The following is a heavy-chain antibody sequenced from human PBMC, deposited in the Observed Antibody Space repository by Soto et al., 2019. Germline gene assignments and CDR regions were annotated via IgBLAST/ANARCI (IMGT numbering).Heavy chain of an antibody. J-gene: IGHJ6*02. CDR3: VRETDV. CDR2: ISGYSGNT. CDR1: GYTFASYG. V-gene: IGHV1-18*04. Sequence: QVQLVQSGAEVKRPGASVKVSCKASGYTFASYGINWVRQAPGQGLEWMGWISGYSGNTNYAQKFQGRVIMTTDTSTSSAYMELWSLRSDDTAVYYCVRETDVWGQGTTVTVSS.